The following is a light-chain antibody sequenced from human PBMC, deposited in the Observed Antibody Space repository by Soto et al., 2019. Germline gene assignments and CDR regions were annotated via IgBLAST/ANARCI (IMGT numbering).Light chain of an antibody. Sequence: EIVMTQSPATLSVSPGERATLSCRASQSVSSNLAWYQQKPGQAPRLLIYGASTTATGIPARFSGSGSETAFTPTISSLQSEDFAVYYCQKYNNWGTFGRGTKVEIK. J-gene: IGKJ1*01. V-gene: IGKV3-15*01. CDR2: GAS. CDR1: QSVSSN. CDR3: QKYNNWGT.